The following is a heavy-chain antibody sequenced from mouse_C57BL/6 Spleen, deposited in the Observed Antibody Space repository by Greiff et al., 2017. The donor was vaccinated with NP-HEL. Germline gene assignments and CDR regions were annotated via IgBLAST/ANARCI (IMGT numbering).Heavy chain of an antibody. J-gene: IGHJ4*01. V-gene: IGHV5-17*01. CDR2: ISSGSSTI. CDR1: GFTFSDYG. D-gene: IGHD1-1*01. Sequence: EVNLVESGGGLVKPGGSLKLSCAASGFTFSDYGMHWVRQAPEKGLEWVAYISSGSSTIYYADTVKGRFTISRDNAKNTLFLQMTSLRSEDTAMYYCARENYYGSSYVDAMDYWGQGTSVTVSS. CDR3: ARENYYGSSYVDAMDY.